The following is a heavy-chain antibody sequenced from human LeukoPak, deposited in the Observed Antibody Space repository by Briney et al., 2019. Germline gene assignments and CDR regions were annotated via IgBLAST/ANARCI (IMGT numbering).Heavy chain of an antibody. Sequence: GRSLRLSCAASGFTFSSYGMHWVRQAPGKGLEWVAVIWYDGSNKYYADSVKGRFTISRDNSKNTLYLQMNSLRAEDTAVYYCARDSHEAVAGRSFDYWGQGTLATVSS. J-gene: IGHJ4*02. D-gene: IGHD6-19*01. CDR1: GFTFSSYG. V-gene: IGHV3-33*01. CDR3: ARDSHEAVAGRSFDY. CDR2: IWYDGSNK.